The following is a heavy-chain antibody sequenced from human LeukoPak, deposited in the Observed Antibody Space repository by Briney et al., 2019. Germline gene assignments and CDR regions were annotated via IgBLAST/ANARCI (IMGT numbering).Heavy chain of an antibody. CDR2: IYTSGST. V-gene: IGHV4-4*09. CDR3: ARGEDSSGYFDY. Sequence: SETLFLTCTVSGGSISSYYWSWIRQPPGKGLEWIGYIYTSGSTNYNPSLKSRVTISVDTSKNQFSLKLSSVTAADTAVYYCARGEDSSGYFDYWGQGTLVTVSS. CDR1: GGSISSYY. D-gene: IGHD3-22*01. J-gene: IGHJ4*02.